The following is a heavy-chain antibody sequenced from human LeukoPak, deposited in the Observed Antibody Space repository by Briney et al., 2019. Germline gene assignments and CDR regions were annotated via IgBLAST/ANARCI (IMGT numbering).Heavy chain of an antibody. CDR3: AREGGRYDSSGYYDY. J-gene: IGHJ4*02. CDR1: GFTFDDYG. CDR2: INWNGGST. Sequence: GGSLRLSCAASGFTFDDYGMSWVRQAPGKGLEWVSGINWNGGSTGYADSVKGRFTISRDNAKNSLYLQMNSLRAEDTALYYCAREGGRYDSSGYYDYWGQGTLGTVSS. D-gene: IGHD3-22*01. V-gene: IGHV3-20*04.